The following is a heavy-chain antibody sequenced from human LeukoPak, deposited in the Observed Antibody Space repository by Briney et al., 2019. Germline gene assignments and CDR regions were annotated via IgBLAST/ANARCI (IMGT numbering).Heavy chain of an antibody. D-gene: IGHD4/OR15-4a*01. J-gene: IGHJ5*02. Sequence: SETLSLTCTVSGGSLNNHHLTWIRQPAGKGLEWIGRIFTSGRTIYNPSLKSRVTISLDTSKSLLSLRLNSVTAADTAVYYCARGSNGLDPWGQGTLVTVSS. CDR2: IFTSGRT. V-gene: IGHV4-4*07. CDR1: GGSLNNHH. CDR3: ARGSNGLDP.